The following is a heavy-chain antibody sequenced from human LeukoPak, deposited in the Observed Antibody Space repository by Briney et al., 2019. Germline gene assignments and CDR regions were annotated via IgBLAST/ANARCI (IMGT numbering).Heavy chain of an antibody. CDR3: ARVQRFLEWLTLDY. D-gene: IGHD3-3*01. V-gene: IGHV3-23*01. J-gene: IGHJ4*02. CDR2: ISGSGGST. Sequence: PGGSLRLSCAASGFTFSSYAMSWVRQAPGKGLEWVSAISGSGGSTYYADSVKGRFTISRDNAKNSLYLQMNSLRAEDTAVYYCARVQRFLEWLTLDYWGQGTLVTVSS. CDR1: GFTFSSYA.